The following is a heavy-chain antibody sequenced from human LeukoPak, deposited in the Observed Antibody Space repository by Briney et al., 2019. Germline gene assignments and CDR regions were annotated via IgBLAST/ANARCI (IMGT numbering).Heavy chain of an antibody. D-gene: IGHD4-17*01. CDR1: GYTFTSYG. CDR3: ARGHYGDYSFGFDY. Sequence: GASVKVSCKASGYTFTSYGTSWVRQAPGQGLEWMGWISAYNGNTNYAQKLQGRVTVTTDTSTSTAYMELRSLRSDDTAVYYCARGHYGDYSFGFDYWGQGTLVTVSS. CDR2: ISAYNGNT. V-gene: IGHV1-18*01. J-gene: IGHJ4*02.